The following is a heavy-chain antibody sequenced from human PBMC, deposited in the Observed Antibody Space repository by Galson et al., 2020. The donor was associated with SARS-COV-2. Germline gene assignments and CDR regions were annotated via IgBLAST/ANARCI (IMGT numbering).Heavy chain of an antibody. CDR2: ISAYNGNT. D-gene: IGHD3-22*01. Sequence: ASVKVSCKASGYTFTSYGISWVRQAPGQGLEWMGWISAYNGNTNYAQKLQGRVTMTTDTSTSTAYMELRSLRSDDTAVYYCARDLDDYYDSSPGPDFDCWGQGTLVTVSS. CDR3: ARDLDDYYDSSPGPDFDC. J-gene: IGHJ4*02. V-gene: IGHV1-18*04. CDR1: GYTFTSYG.